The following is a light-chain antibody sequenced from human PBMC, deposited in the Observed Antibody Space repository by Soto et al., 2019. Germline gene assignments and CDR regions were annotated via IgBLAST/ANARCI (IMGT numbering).Light chain of an antibody. CDR1: SSNIGAGYD. V-gene: IGLV1-40*01. CDR2: VNN. J-gene: IGLJ3*02. CDR3: QSYDTSLSGGV. Sequence: QSVLTQPPSVSGAPGQRVTISCTGSSSNIGAGYDVHWYQQLPGTAPKLLIYVNNNRPSGVPDRFSGSKSGTSASLTITGLQTQDEADYYCQSYDTSLSGGVFGGGTQLTVL.